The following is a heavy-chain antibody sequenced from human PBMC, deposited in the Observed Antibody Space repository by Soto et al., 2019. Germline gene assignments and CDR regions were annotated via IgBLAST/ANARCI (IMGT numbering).Heavy chain of an antibody. CDR2: VDPGGGTT. Sequence: QVQLVQSAPEVKKPGASVKISCKTSGYTFTTFYIHWVRQAPGQGFEWMGRVDPGGGTTTYAQKFQGRVTMTRDTSTSTVYMDLSSLTSEDTAVYYCARGYCTTGTCDGWFDPWGQGTLVTVSS. CDR1: GYTFTTFY. V-gene: IGHV1-46*01. J-gene: IGHJ5*02. CDR3: ARGYCTTGTCDGWFDP. D-gene: IGHD2-8*01.